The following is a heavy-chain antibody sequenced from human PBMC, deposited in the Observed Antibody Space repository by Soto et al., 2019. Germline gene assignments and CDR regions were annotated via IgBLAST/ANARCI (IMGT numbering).Heavy chain of an antibody. CDR3: ARDMTRTVVPYFAF. J-gene: IGHJ4*02. CDR1: GGTFSNYV. D-gene: IGHD1-7*01. V-gene: IGHV1-69*18. CDR2: ITPISGAA. Sequence: QVQLVQSGAEVKKPGSSVKVSCKASGGTFSNYVVNWVRQAPGQGLEWMGRITPISGAANYAQKFQGRVTITADQSTSTSYMELSSLRSEDTAVYYCARDMTRTVVPYFAFWGQGTLVTVSS.